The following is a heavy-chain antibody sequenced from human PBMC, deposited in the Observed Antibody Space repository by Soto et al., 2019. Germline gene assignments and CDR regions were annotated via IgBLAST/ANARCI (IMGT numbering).Heavy chain of an antibody. D-gene: IGHD6-6*01. Sequence: SVKVSCKASGGTFIIYAISWVRQAPGQGLEWRGGIIPIFGTANYAQKFQGRVTITADESTSTAYMELSSLRSEDTAVYYCASLYSSSYLTPSRNPPGYYFDYWGQGTLVTVSS. CDR1: GGTFIIYA. J-gene: IGHJ4*02. V-gene: IGHV1-69*13. CDR3: ASLYSSSYLTPSRNPPGYYFDY. CDR2: IIPIFGTA.